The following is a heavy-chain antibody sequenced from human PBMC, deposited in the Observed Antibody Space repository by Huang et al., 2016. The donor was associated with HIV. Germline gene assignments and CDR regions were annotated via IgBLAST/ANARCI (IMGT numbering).Heavy chain of an antibody. CDR1: TLTFGAYW. CDR3: ATKTAGMDI. V-gene: IGHV3-7*01. Sequence: VESGGRSVQPGWSIRLSGVGSTLTFGAYWMSWVRQAQGKGLEWEANIKQDETEKYYVDSVKGRFNISRDNAKKVLFVEMDALRVEDTAIYFCATKTAGMDIWGQGTTVIVSS. J-gene: IGHJ6*02. CDR2: IKQDETEK.